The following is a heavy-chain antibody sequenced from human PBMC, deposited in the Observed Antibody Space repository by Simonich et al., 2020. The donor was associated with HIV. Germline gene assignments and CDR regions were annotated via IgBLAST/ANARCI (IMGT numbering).Heavy chain of an antibody. CDR3: ARAPDYGANVYFDY. Sequence: HVQLQESGPGLVKPSETLSLTCTVSGGSISRYYWSWIRQPPGKGLEWIGYIFDNEFTNYNPSLKGRVTISVDTSKNQFSLKMTSVTAADTAVYYCARAPDYGANVYFDYWGQGTLVTVSS. D-gene: IGHD4-17*01. CDR1: GGSISRYY. J-gene: IGHJ4*02. V-gene: IGHV4-59*01. CDR2: IFDNEFT.